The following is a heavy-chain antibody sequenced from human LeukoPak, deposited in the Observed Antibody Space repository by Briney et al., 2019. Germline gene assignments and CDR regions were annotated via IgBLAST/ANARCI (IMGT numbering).Heavy chain of an antibody. V-gene: IGHV4-30-2*01. J-gene: IGHJ6*03. CDR2: IYHSGST. D-gene: IGHD2-2*02. Sequence: SETLSLTCAVSGGSISSGGYSWSWIRQPPGKGLEWIGYIYHSGSTNYNPSLKSRVTISVDTSKNQFSLKLSSVTAADTAVYYCARHVAAQGTRPLVPAAIAVTQYGYYYYMDVWGKGTTVTVSS. CDR3: ARHVAAQGTRPLVPAAIAVTQYGYYYYMDV. CDR1: GGSISSGGYS.